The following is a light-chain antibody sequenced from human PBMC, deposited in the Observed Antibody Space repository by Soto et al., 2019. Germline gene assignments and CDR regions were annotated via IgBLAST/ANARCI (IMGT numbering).Light chain of an antibody. J-gene: IGKJ5*01. CDR2: KVS. V-gene: IGKV2-30*02. CDR1: QSLEHSDGNTY. Sequence: DVVMTQSPLSLPVTLGQPASISCRSSQSLEHSDGNTYLNWFQQRPGQYPRRLIYKVSNRDSGVPQRFSGSRSGADVNLKISRVEAADVVVYYCMQGTHRPPSITFGQGTRLEIK. CDR3: MQGTHRPPSIT.